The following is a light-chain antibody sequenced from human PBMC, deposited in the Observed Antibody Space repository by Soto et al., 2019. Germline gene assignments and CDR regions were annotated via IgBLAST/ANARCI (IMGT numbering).Light chain of an antibody. CDR1: SSNIGGTNY. J-gene: IGLJ2*01. V-gene: IGLV1-47*02. CDR2: SNN. Sequence: QSALTQPPSASGTPGQRVFISCSGSSSNIGGTNYAYWYQQLPGAAPKLLMHSNNLRPSGVPERISGSKSGTSASLAISGLRSEDEAVHYCASWDDRLGAVIFGGGTKVTVL. CDR3: ASWDDRLGAVI.